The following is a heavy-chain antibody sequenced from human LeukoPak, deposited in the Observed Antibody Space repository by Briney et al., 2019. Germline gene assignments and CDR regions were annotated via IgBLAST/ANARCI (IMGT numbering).Heavy chain of an antibody. V-gene: IGHV5-51*01. CDR3: ARRMLTRTGFDY. Sequence: GESLKISCKGAGYRFSSYWIAWVRQMPGKGLEWMGIIYPGDSETRNSPSIQGQVTISADKSTSTAYLQWSSLKASDTAMYYCARRMLTRTGFDYWGQGTLVTVSS. CDR2: IYPGDSET. D-gene: IGHD3-16*01. CDR1: GYRFSSYW. J-gene: IGHJ4*02.